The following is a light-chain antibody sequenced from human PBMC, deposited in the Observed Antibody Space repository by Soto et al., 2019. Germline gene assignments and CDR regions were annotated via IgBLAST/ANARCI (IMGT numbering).Light chain of an antibody. CDR2: DAS. J-gene: IGKJ1*01. CDR3: QDYTSYSGT. V-gene: IGKV1-5*01. Sequence: IQVTQSPSTLSASVGDRVIITCRASDSINNWLAWYQQKPGKAPKLLIYDASTLETGVPSRFSGSASGTEFTLTISSLQPDDFATYYCQDYTSYSGTFGQGTKVDIK. CDR1: DSINNW.